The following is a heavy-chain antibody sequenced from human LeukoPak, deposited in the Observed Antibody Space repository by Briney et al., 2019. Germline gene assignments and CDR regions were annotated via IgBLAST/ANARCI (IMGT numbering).Heavy chain of an antibody. D-gene: IGHD3-16*01. Sequence: GGSLRLSCAASGFTFSSYAMSWVRQAPGKGLEWVSYISSSSTIYYADSVKGRFTISRDNAKNSLYLQMNSLRAEDTAVYYCARDPGETTNFDYWGQGTLVTVSS. J-gene: IGHJ4*02. CDR2: ISSSSTI. CDR3: ARDPGETTNFDY. V-gene: IGHV3-48*01. CDR1: GFTFSSYA.